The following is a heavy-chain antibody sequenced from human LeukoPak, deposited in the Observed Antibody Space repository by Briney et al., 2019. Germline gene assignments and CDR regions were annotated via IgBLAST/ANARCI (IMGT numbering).Heavy chain of an antibody. J-gene: IGHJ6*02. CDR3: ARTMVRGLAYGMDV. CDR1: GFTVSSNS. CDR2: IYSAGST. D-gene: IGHD3-10*01. Sequence: PGGSLRLSCAASGFTVSSNSMTWVRQALGKGLQWGSVIYSAGSTYYADSVKGRFTISRDNSKNTLFLQINSLRAEDAAVYYCARTMVRGLAYGMDVWGQGTTVTVSS. V-gene: IGHV3-66*01.